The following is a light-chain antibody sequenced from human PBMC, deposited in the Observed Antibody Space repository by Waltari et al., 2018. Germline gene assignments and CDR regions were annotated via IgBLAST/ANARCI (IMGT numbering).Light chain of an antibody. CDR3: CSYAGLGIYV. J-gene: IGLJ1*01. Sequence: QSGLTPPASVSGSPGQSITISCTGTSSDVGHYNLVSWYQQYPGKARKLSGYEVTKRTSGVSERFAGSKSGNRASLTISGLQSEDEADYYCCSYAGLGIYVFGTGTKVTVL. CDR2: EVT. CDR1: SSDVGHYNL. V-gene: IGLV2-23*02.